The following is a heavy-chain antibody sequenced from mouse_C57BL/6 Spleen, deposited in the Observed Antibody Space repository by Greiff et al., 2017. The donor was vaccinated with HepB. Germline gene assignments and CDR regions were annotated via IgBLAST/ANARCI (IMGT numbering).Heavy chain of an antibody. CDR3: ARQLGRSNFDY. V-gene: IGHV5-4*03. D-gene: IGHD4-1*01. CDR1: GFTFSSYA. Sequence: EVMLVESGGGLVKPGGSLKLSCAASGFTFSSYAMSWVRQTPEKRLEWVATISDGGSYTYYPDNVKGRFTISRDNAKNNLYLQMSHLKSEDTAMYYCARQLGRSNFDYWGQGTTLTVSS. J-gene: IGHJ2*01. CDR2: ISDGGSYT.